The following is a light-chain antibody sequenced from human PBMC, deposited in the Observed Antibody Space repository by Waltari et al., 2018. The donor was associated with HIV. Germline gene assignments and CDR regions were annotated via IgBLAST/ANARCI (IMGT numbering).Light chain of an antibody. J-gene: IGLJ3*02. CDR3: ASFTGDDTVM. CDR2: DVD. V-gene: IGLV2-14*03. CDR1: DHHFVLRNF. Sequence: SAVTPPASVSGLPGQSVTISCTADDHHFVLRNFVSWYQQHPGKLPRLIFSDVDSRASGIPDRFSASKSGETAFLTISSLRTEDEALYYCASFTGDDTVMFGGGTLVTVL.